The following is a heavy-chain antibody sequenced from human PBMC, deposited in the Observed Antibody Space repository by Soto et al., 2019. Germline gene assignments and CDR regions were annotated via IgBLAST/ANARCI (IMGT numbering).Heavy chain of an antibody. D-gene: IGHD3-3*01. V-gene: IGHV1-8*01. J-gene: IGHJ6*03. CDR3: ARGPLLRFLEWLLYPAGKEYYMDV. Sequence: GASVKVSCKASGYTFTSYDINWVRQATGQGLEWMGWMNPNSGNTGYAQKFQGRVTMTRNTSIGTAYMELSSLRSEDTAVYYCARGPLLRFLEWLLYPAGKEYYMDVWGKGTTVTVSS. CDR1: GYTFTSYD. CDR2: MNPNSGNT.